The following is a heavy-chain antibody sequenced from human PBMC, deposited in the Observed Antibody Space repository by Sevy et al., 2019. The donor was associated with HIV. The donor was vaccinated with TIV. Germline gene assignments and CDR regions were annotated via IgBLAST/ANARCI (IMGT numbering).Heavy chain of an antibody. V-gene: IGHV2-5*01. CDR2: IYWNDDK. D-gene: IGHD3-3*01. J-gene: IGHJ6*02. CDR1: GFSLSTSGVG. Sequence: SGPTLVNPTQTLTLTCTFSGFSLSTSGVGVGWIRQPPGKALEWLALIYWNDDKRYSPSLKSRLTITKDTSKNQVVLTMTTMDPVDTATYYCAHSSGFWSGYYLYYYYYGMDVWGQGTTVTVSS. CDR3: AHSSGFWSGYYLYYYYYGMDV.